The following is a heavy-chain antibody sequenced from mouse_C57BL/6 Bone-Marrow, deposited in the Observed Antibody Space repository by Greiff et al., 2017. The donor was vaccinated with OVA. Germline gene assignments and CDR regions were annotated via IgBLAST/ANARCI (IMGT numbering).Heavy chain of an antibody. V-gene: IGHV1-55*01. CDR2: IYPGSGST. CDR3: ACITTVVGYYAMDY. J-gene: IGHJ4*01. D-gene: IGHD1-1*01. CDR1: GYTFTSYW. Sequence: VQLQQPGAELVKPGASVKMSCKASGYTFTSYWITWVKQRPGQGLEWIGDIYPGSGSTNYNEKFKSKATLTVDTSSSTAYMQLSSLTSEDSAVYYWACITTVVGYYAMDYWGQGTSVTVSS.